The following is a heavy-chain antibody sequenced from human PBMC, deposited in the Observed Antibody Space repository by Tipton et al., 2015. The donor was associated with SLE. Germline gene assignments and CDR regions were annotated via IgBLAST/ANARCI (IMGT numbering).Heavy chain of an antibody. CDR2: IIPILGPA. J-gene: IGHJ4*02. V-gene: IGHV1-69*01. CDR1: ACTSYG. CDR3: ARSTFDAKQVDY. D-gene: IGHD2/OR15-2a*01. Sequence: ACTSYGTSWGRQAPGQGLEWMGGIIPILGPANYAQKFQGRATITADESTSTAYRELSSLRSEDTAVYYRARSTFDAKQVDYGGQETLVTVSS.